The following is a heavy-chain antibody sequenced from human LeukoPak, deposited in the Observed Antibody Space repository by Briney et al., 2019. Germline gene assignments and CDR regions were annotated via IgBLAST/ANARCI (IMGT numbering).Heavy chain of an antibody. J-gene: IGHJ4*02. CDR2: ISAYNGNT. Sequence: ASVKVSCKASGYTFTSYGISWVRQAPGQGLEWMGWISAYNGNTNYAQKLQDRVTMTTDTSTSTAYMELRSLRSDDTAVYYCARVRDTMVRGVIYPPVLDYWGQGTLVTVSS. D-gene: IGHD3-10*01. CDR1: GYTFTSYG. CDR3: ARVRDTMVRGVIYPPVLDY. V-gene: IGHV1-18*04.